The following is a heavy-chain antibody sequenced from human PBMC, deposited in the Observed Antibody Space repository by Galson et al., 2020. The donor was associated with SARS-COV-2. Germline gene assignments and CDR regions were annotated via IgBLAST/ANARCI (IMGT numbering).Heavy chain of an antibody. D-gene: IGHD3-16*01. CDR1: GDSVSTNSAA. CDR2: TYYRSKWYH. CDR3: ARDQNFWSGLPIFDF. Sequence: SETLSLTCAISGDSVSTNSAAWNWIRQSPSRGLEWLGRTYYRSKWYHDYAVSVKRRITINPDTSKNQFSLQLNSVTPEDTAVYFCARDQNFWSGLPIFDFWGQGTLVTVSS. V-gene: IGHV6-1*01. J-gene: IGHJ4*02.